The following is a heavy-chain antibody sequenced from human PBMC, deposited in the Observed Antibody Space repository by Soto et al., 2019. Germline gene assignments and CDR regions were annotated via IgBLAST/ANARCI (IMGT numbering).Heavy chain of an antibody. CDR2: ISAYNGNT. CDR1: GYTFTSYG. CDR3: ARASGSSYRFAP. D-gene: IGHD1-26*01. V-gene: IGHV1-18*01. J-gene: IGHJ5*02. Sequence: RASVKVSCKASGYTFTSYGISWVRQAPGQGLEWMGWISAYNGNTNYAQKLQGRVTMTTDTSTSTAYMEVRSLTSDDTAVYYCARASGSSYRFAPWGQGPLVTVPS.